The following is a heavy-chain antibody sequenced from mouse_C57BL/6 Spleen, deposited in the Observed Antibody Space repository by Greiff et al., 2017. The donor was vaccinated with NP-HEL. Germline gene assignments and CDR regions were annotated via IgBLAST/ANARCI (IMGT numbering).Heavy chain of an antibody. Sequence: EVQLKESGPGMVKPSQSLSLTCTVTGYSITSGYDWHWIRHFPGNKLEWMGYISYSGSTNYNPSLKSRISITHDTSKNHFFLKLNSVTTEDTATYYCAREGPYEYAMDYWGQGTSVTVSS. CDR2: ISYSGST. D-gene: IGHD1-1*01. CDR3: AREGPYEYAMDY. CDR1: GYSITSGYD. V-gene: IGHV3-1*01. J-gene: IGHJ4*01.